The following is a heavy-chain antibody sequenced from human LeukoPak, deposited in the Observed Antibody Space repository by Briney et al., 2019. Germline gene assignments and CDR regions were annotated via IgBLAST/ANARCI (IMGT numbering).Heavy chain of an antibody. V-gene: IGHV4-34*01. CDR2: INHSGST. D-gene: IGHD4-11*01. CDR1: GGSFSGYY. CDR3: AREVTHSKRNYYYYYMDV. J-gene: IGHJ6*03. Sequence: PSETLSLTCAVYGGSFSGYYWSWIRQPPGKGLEWIGEINHSGSTNYNPSLKSRVTISVDTSKNQFSLKLSSVTAADTAVYYCAREVTHSKRNYYYYYMDVWGKGTTVTVSS.